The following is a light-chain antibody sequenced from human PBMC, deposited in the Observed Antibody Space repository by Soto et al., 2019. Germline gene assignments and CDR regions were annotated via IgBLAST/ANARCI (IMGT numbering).Light chain of an antibody. CDR1: RNVSIY. Sequence: IQLTQSPSSLASSVGDRLALTCRASRNVSIYLNWYQHKPGKGPTLLIHATSNLQIGVPSRFSGSGSGTEFTLTISSLEPEDFGTYYCQQSYKMPSFGQGTRLAIK. J-gene: IGKJ5*01. V-gene: IGKV1-39*01. CDR2: ATS. CDR3: QQSYKMPS.